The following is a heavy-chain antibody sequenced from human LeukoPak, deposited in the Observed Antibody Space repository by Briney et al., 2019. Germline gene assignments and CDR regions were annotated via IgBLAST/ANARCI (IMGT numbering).Heavy chain of an antibody. CDR1: GFTFSNCA. J-gene: IGHJ4*02. CDR2: ISGSGGDT. Sequence: PGGSLRLSCVVSGFTFSNCAMSWVRQAPGKGLEWVSSISGSGGDTFYAGSVRGRFIISRDDSKSTLYLQMNSLRAEDTAIYYCAKELRPNDYWGQGTLATVSS. V-gene: IGHV3-23*01. CDR3: AKELRPNDY. D-gene: IGHD3-16*01.